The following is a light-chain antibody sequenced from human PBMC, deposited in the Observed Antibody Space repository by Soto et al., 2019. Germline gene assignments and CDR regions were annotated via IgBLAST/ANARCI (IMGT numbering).Light chain of an antibody. V-gene: IGKV1-5*01. J-gene: IGKJ1*01. CDR3: QQYNSYST. Sequence: DIQMTQSPSSLSAFVGDTVTITCRASQDISNFLAWYQQKPGKAPKLLIYDASSLESGVPSRFSGSGSGTEFTLTISSLQPDDFATYYCQQYNSYSTFGQGTKVDIK. CDR2: DAS. CDR1: QDISNF.